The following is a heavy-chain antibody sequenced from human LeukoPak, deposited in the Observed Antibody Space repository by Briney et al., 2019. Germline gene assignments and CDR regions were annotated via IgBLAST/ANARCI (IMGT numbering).Heavy chain of an antibody. CDR2: IRSKANSYAT. CDR3: TRLESSGWYNWFDP. CDR1: GFTFSGSA. V-gene: IGHV3-73*01. Sequence: GGSPRLSCAASGFTFSGSAMHWVRQASGKGLEWVGRIRSKANSYATAYAASVKGRFTISRDDSKNTAYLQMNSLKTEDTAVYYCTRLESSGWYNWFDPWGQGTLVTVSS. D-gene: IGHD6-19*01. J-gene: IGHJ5*02.